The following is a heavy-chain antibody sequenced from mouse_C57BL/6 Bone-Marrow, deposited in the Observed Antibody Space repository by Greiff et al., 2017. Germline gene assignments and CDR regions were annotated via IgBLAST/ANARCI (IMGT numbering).Heavy chain of an antibody. Sequence: QVQLKESGPGLVAPSQSLSITCTVSGFSLTSYAISWVRQPPGKGLEWLGVIWTGGGTTYNSALKSRLGISKDNSKSQVFLKMNSLQTDDTARDYCARKGGYYEGYFDVWGTGTTVTVSS. J-gene: IGHJ1*03. D-gene: IGHD2-3*01. CDR3: ARKGGYYEGYFDV. CDR1: GFSLTSYA. CDR2: IWTGGGT. V-gene: IGHV2-9-1*01.